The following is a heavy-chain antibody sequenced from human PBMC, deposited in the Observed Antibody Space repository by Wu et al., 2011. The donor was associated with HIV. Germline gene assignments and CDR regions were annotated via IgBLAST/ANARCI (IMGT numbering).Heavy chain of an antibody. CDR3: ARDPYSSSFYYYYFMDV. CDR1: GYTFTAYY. V-gene: IGHV1-2*02. Sequence: QVQLMQSGAEVKKPGASVKVSCKASGYTFTAYYMHWLRQAPGQGLEWMGWINPHSGGTNFAQKFQGRVTMTRDTSITTAYMELSRLRSDDTAVYYCARDPYSSSFYYYYFMDVWGKGTTVTVSS. J-gene: IGHJ6*03. CDR2: INPHSGGT. D-gene: IGHD6-6*01.